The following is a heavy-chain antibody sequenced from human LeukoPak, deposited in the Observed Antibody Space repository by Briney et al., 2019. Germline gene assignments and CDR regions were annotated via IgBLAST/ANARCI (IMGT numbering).Heavy chain of an antibody. CDR2: ISASGGST. CDR1: GFTFSSFA. J-gene: IGHJ4*02. V-gene: IGHV3-23*01. CDR3: ASGTGYTNGCFDY. D-gene: IGHD6-19*01. Sequence: PGGSLRLSCAASGFTFSSFATSWVRQAPGKGLEWVSGISASGGSTYYADSVKGRFTISRDNSKNTLYLQINSLRAEDTAVYYCASGTGYTNGCFDYWGQGTLVTVSS.